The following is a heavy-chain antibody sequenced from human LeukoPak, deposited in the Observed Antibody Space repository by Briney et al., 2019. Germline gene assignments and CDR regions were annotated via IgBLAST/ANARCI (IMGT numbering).Heavy chain of an antibody. CDR3: ARRHNYNYYMDV. Sequence: SGGSLSLSCAVSGFTFSSYAMHWVRQAPGKAPEYVSAISSNGVNTYYADSVRGRFTISRDNSKNTLYLQMGSLRSEDMAVYYCARRHNYNYYMDVWGKGTTVTVSS. CDR1: GFTFSSYA. J-gene: IGHJ6*03. CDR2: ISSNGVNT. V-gene: IGHV3-64*02.